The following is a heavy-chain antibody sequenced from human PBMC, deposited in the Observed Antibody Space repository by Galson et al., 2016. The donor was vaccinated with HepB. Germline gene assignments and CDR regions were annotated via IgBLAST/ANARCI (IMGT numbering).Heavy chain of an antibody. D-gene: IGHD6-13*01. CDR2: ISYDGSYK. CDR3: ARLRFSSSWYKDY. CDR1: GFTFSSYG. V-gene: IGHV3-30*03. J-gene: IGHJ4*02. Sequence: SLRLSCAASGFTFSSYGMHWVRQAPGKGLEWVAVISYDGSYKYYADSVKGRFTISRDNSKNTLYLQLNSLRAEDTAVYYCARLRFSSSWYKDYWGQGTLVTVSS.